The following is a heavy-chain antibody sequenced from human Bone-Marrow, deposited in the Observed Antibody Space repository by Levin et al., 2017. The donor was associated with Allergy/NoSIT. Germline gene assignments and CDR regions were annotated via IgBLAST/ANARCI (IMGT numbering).Heavy chain of an antibody. J-gene: IGHJ6*02. V-gene: IGHV3-30*18. CDR1: GFTFTSHG. Sequence: GGSLRLSCAASGFTFTSHGIHWVRQAPGKGLEWVALISFDGSHKDYVDSVRGRFTISRDSSKRTVSLQMNSLRPEDTAVYYCAKTFGSGGLVDSYGLDVWGQGTTVTVSS. CDR2: ISFDGSHK. CDR3: AKTFGSGGLVDSYGLDV. D-gene: IGHD3-10*01.